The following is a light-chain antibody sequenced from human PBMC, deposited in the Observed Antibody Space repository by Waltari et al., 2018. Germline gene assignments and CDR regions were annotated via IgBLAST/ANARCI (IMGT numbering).Light chain of an antibody. CDR2: AAS. V-gene: IGKV1-39*01. CDR3: QQCYSTPLT. J-gene: IGKJ4*01. CDR1: QSIRNY. Sequence: DIQLTQSPSSLSASVGDRVTITCRASQSIRNYLNWYQQKPGKAPKVVISAASSLQSGVPSRFSGSGSGTAFTLTISSLQPEDFATYYCQQCYSTPLTFGGGTKVE.